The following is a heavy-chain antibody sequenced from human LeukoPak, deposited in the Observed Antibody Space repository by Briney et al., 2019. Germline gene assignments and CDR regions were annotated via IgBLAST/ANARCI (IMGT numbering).Heavy chain of an antibody. V-gene: IGHV4-34*01. CDR1: GGSFSGYY. J-gene: IGHJ6*02. CDR3: ATSPKIAARYYYYGMDV. Sequence: SETLSLTCAVYGGSFSGYYWSWIRQPPGKGLEWIGEINHSGSTNYNPSLKSRVTISVDTSKNQFSLKLSSVTAADTAVYYCATSPKIAARYYYYGMDVWGQGTTVTVSS. CDR2: INHSGST. D-gene: IGHD6-6*01.